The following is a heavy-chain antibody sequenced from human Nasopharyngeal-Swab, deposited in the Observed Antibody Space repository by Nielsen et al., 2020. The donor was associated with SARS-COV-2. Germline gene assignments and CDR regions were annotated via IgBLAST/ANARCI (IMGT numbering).Heavy chain of an antibody. D-gene: IGHD3-10*01. V-gene: IGHV2-26*01. CDR2: IFSNDEK. CDR3: AHRRRLYYGSGSYYWFDP. CDR1: GFSLSNARMG. Sequence: SGPTLVKPTETLTLTCTVSGFSLSNARMGVSWIRQPPGKALEWLAHIFSNDEKSYSTSLKSRLTISKDTSKSQVVLTMTNMDPVDTATYYCAHRRRLYYGSGSYYWFDPWGQGTLVTVSS. J-gene: IGHJ5*02.